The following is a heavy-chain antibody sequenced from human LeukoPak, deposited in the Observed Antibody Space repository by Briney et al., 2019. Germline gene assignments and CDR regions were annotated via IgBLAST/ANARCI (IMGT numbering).Heavy chain of an antibody. D-gene: IGHD3-22*01. V-gene: IGHV3-23*01. CDR2: ISGGGEFT. CDR3: AKDPRNYYDGSEYSRFDY. CDR1: GFFFRSYG. J-gene: IGHJ4*02. Sequence: HPGGSLRLSRAASGFFFRSYGMSWVRQAPGKGLEWVAAISGGGEFTDYAASVRGRFSISRDNSMNTLHLQMNSLRAEDTGVYYCAKDPRNYYDGSEYSRFDYWGQGTQVTVSS.